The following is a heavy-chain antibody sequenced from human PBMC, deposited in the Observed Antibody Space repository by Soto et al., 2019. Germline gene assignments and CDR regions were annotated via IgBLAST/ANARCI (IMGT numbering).Heavy chain of an antibody. J-gene: IGHJ4*02. D-gene: IGHD3-10*01. CDR2: IWSDGSNK. CDR3: ARDGENYYGSGDIDY. V-gene: IGHV3-33*01. CDR1: GFTFSSYV. Sequence: QVQLVESGGGVVQPGRSLRLSCAASGFTFSSYVMHWVRQAPGKGLEWVAIIWSDGSNKYYADSVKGRFTISRDNSKNTLYLQMNSLRAEDTAVYYCARDGENYYGSGDIDYWGQGTLVTVSS.